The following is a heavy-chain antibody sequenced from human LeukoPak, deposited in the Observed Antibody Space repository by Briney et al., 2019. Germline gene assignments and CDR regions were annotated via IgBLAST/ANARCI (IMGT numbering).Heavy chain of an antibody. CDR1: GFTFSSNP. Sequence: SGGSLRLSCAGSGFTFSSNPLSWVRQVPGKGLEWVSAINPSGGNTYYADSVRGRFTISRDNSKNTLYLQMNTLRAEDTAVYYCATTKQARRYFDYWGQGTLVTVSS. V-gene: IGHV3-23*01. D-gene: IGHD1-1*01. J-gene: IGHJ4*02. CDR3: ATTKQARRYFDY. CDR2: INPSGGNT.